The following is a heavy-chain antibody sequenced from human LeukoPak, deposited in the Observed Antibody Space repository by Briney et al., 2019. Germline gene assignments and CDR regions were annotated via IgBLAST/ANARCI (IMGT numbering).Heavy chain of an antibody. Sequence: GGSLRLSCAASGFAASGFTFSTFGMTWVRQAPGKGLEWVSTISDSGDNTYYADSVKGRFTISRDNSDNTLYLQMNGLRAEDTAIYFCATGAYCDHWGQGTLVTVSS. CDR1: GFAASGFTFSTFG. CDR3: ATGAYCDH. CDR2: ISDSGDNT. V-gene: IGHV3-23*01. J-gene: IGHJ4*02.